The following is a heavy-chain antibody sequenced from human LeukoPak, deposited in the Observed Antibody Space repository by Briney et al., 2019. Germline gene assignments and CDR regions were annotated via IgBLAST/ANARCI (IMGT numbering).Heavy chain of an antibody. Sequence: GGSLRLSCAASGFTFSSYAMSWVRQAPGKGLEWVSAISGSGGGTYYADSVKGRFTISRDNSKNTLYLQMNSLRAEDTAVYYCAKDPHVLRFLEWLSAFDYWGQGTLVTVSS. J-gene: IGHJ4*02. V-gene: IGHV3-23*01. CDR2: ISGSGGGT. D-gene: IGHD3-3*01. CDR3: AKDPHVLRFLEWLSAFDY. CDR1: GFTFSSYA.